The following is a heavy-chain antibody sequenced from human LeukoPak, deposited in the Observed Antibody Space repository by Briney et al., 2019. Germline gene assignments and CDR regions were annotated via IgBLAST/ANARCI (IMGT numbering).Heavy chain of an antibody. Sequence: GGSLRLSCAASGFTFSSYAMHWVRQAPGKGLEWVAVISYDGSNKYYADSVKGRFTISRDNSKNTLYLQMNSLRAEDTAVYYCARDRGADYWGQGTLVTVSS. J-gene: IGHJ4*02. V-gene: IGHV3-30-3*01. D-gene: IGHD1-26*01. CDR1: GFTFSSYA. CDR2: ISYDGSNK. CDR3: ARDRGADY.